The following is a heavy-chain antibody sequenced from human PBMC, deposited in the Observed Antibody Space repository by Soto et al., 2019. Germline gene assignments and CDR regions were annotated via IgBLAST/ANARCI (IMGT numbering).Heavy chain of an antibody. CDR1: GYTFTSYD. J-gene: IGHJ5*02. V-gene: IGHV1-8*01. Sequence: ASVKVSCKASGYTFTSYDINWVRQATGQGLEWMGWMNPNSGNTGYAQKFQGRVTMTRNTSISTAYMELSSLRSEDTAVYYCARVRPSSTSFDKLYNWFDPWGQGTLVTVSS. D-gene: IGHD2-2*01. CDR3: ARVRPSSTSFDKLYNWFDP. CDR2: MNPNSGNT.